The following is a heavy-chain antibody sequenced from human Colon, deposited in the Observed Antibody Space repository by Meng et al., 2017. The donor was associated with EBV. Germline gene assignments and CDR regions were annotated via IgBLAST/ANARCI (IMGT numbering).Heavy chain of an antibody. V-gene: IGHV7-4-1*02. D-gene: IGHD6-25*01. Sequence: VPLVQFGSYLKNPGASVKFPGKASTFRFATHAVNWGRQAPGQGLEWMGWINTNTGKPTYAQGLTGRFVFSLDTSVSTAYLQISSLKAEDTAVYYCARDSEAADYWGQGTLVTVSS. J-gene: IGHJ4*02. CDR3: ARDSEAADY. CDR1: TFRFATHA. CDR2: INTNTGKP.